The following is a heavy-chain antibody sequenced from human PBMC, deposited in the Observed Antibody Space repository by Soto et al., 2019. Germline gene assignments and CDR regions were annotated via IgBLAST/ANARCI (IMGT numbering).Heavy chain of an antibody. J-gene: IGHJ4*02. CDR1: GGSISSGDYY. CDR2: IYYSGST. D-gene: IGHD3-22*01. CDR3: ARAPTYYYDSSGPKFDY. V-gene: IGHV4-30-4*01. Sequence: SETLSLTCTFSGGSISSGDYYWSWIRQPPGKGLEWIGYIYYSGSTYYNPSLKSRVTISVDTSKNQFSLKLSSVTAADTAVYYCARAPTYYYDSSGPKFDYWGQGTLVTVSS.